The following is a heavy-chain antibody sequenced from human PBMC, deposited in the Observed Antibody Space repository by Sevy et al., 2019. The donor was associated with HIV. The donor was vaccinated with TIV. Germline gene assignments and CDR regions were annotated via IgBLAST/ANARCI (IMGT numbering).Heavy chain of an antibody. D-gene: IGHD3-22*01. Sequence: ASVKVSCKASGGTFSSYAISWVRQAPGQGLEWMGGIIPIFGTANYAQKFQGRVTITADESTSTAYMELSSLRSEDTAVYYCARPKTMIVVVDAFDIWAKGQWSPSPQ. J-gene: IGHJ3*02. CDR2: IIPIFGTA. V-gene: IGHV1-69*13. CDR3: ARPKTMIVVVDAFDI. CDR1: GGTFSSYA.